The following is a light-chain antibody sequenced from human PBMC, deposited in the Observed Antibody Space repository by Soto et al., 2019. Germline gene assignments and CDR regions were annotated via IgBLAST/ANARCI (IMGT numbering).Light chain of an antibody. Sequence: ALTQPPSATRTPGQSVAISCTGTSSDLGAYNYVAWYQQHPGKFPKLMIYEVSKPPSGVPDRFSCSKSCNPASLTVSGLQADGEADYYCSSYADSDVLVCGAGTKVTVL. J-gene: IGLJ1*01. CDR1: SSDLGAYNY. CDR3: SSYADSDVLV. V-gene: IGLV2-8*01. CDR2: EVS.